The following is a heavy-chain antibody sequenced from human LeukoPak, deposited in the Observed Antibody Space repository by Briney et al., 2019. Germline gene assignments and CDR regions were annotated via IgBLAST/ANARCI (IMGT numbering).Heavy chain of an antibody. CDR1: GYSFTNYW. J-gene: IGHJ1*01. CDR3: ATYAGSSSKYFQD. CDR2: IYPGDSDT. Sequence: GESLKISCKASGYSFTNYWIGWVRQMPGKGLEWMVIIYPGDSDTRYSPSFQGQVTISADKSISTAYLQRSSLQASDTAMYYCATYAGSSSKYFQDWGQGTLVTVSS. D-gene: IGHD3-10*01. V-gene: IGHV5-51*01.